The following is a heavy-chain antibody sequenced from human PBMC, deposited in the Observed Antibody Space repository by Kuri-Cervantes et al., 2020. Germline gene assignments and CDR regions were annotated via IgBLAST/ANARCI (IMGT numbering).Heavy chain of an antibody. CDR3: ARDRFWTGYSEFDY. V-gene: IGHV3-74*01. J-gene: IGHJ4*02. Sequence: GGSLRLSCVASGFTFSDHWMHWVRQAPGKGLEWVSRINSDGSSTSYADSVKGRFTISRDNANNSLYLEMNSLRPEDTALYHCARDRFWTGYSEFDYWGQGILVTVSS. D-gene: IGHD3/OR15-3a*01. CDR1: GFTFSDHW. CDR2: INSDGSST.